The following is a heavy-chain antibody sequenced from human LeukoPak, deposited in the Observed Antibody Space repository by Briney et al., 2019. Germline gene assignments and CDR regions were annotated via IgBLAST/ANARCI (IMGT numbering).Heavy chain of an antibody. D-gene: IGHD3-22*01. CDR3: AKGAYYDSSGPFDY. J-gene: IGHJ4*02. CDR1: GFTFRSYA. V-gene: IGHV3-23*01. Sequence: PGGSLRLSCAASGFTFRSYAMSWVRQAPGKGLEWGSALSGSGGSTYYADSVKGRFTISRDNSKNTLYLQMNSLRAEDTAVYYCAKGAYYDSSGPFDYWGQGTLVTVSS. CDR2: LSGSGGST.